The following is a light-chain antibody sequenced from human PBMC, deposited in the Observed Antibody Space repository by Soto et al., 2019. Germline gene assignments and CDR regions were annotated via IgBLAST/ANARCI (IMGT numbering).Light chain of an antibody. J-gene: IGLJ1*01. CDR2: EVA. V-gene: IGLV2-14*01. Sequence: QSVLTQPASVSGSPGQSITISCTGTSSDVGNYNYVSWYQQRPGKAPKLLIYEVANRPSGVSNRFSASKSGNTASLTISGLQAEDEADYYCSSYTSSSTYVFGTGTKVTVL. CDR3: SSYTSSSTYV. CDR1: SSDVGNYNY.